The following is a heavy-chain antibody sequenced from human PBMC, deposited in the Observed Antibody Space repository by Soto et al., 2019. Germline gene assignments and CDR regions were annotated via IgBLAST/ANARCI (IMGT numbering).Heavy chain of an antibody. CDR2: ILSSSGSI. D-gene: IGHD3-10*01. CDR3: ARGCGEQNVRRGFYYSYVDG. V-gene: IGHV3-21*01. J-gene: IGHJ6*03. Sequence: EVQLVESGGGLVKPGGSLRLSCAASGVTFSSFSFNWVRQAPGKGLEWVSFILSSSGSIYYADSVKGRFTISRDNAKNSLDLQMNSLKDEDTAVYYWARGCGEQNVRRGFYYSYVDGWGKGTAVPVSS. CDR1: GVTFSSFS.